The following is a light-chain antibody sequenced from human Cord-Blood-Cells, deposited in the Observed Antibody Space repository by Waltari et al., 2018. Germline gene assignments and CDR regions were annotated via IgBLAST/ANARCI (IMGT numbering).Light chain of an antibody. CDR1: QGISSY. CDR2: AAS. V-gene: IGKV1-8*01. J-gene: IGKJ3*01. CDR3: RQYYSYSFT. Sequence: AIRLTQSPSSFSASTGDRVTITCRASQGISSYLAWYQQKPGKAPKLLIYAASTLQSGVPSRFSGRGSATDFTLTISCLQSEDFATYYCRQYYSYSFTFGPGTKVDIK.